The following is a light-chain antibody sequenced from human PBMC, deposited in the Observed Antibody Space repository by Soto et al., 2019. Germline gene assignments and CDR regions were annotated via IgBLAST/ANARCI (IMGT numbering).Light chain of an antibody. J-gene: IGLJ1*01. CDR3: SSYTSTSTLDV. V-gene: IGLV2-14*03. CDR1: SSDMGGYNY. CDR2: DVS. Sequence: QSALTHPASFSGSPGSRITIPGTGTSSDMGGYNYVSWYQQLPGKVPKLIIYDVSNRPSGVSDRFSGSKSGNAASLTISGLQAEDEADYYCSSYTSTSTLDVFGTGTKLTVL.